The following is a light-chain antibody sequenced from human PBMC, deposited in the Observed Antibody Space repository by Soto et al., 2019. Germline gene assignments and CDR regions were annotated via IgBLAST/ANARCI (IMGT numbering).Light chain of an antibody. V-gene: IGKV1D-12*01. CDR3: QQRNVWPPVT. CDR1: QGISNW. J-gene: IGKJ5*01. Sequence: DIPMTQSPSSVSASVGDRVSITCRASQGISNWLAWYQQKPGRAPKLLIYAASSLQSGVSSRFSGSGSGTDFTLTISSLQPEDSAVYYCQQRNVWPPVTFGQGTRLEIK. CDR2: AAS.